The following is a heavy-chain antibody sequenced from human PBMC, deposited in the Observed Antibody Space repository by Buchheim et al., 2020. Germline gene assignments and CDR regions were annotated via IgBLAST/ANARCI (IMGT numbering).Heavy chain of an antibody. J-gene: IGHJ4*02. V-gene: IGHV3-9*01. CDR2: ITWNSGDM. Sequence: EVQLLESGGGLVQPGGSLRLSCAASGFTFSSYAMSWVRQAPGKGLEWVSHITWNSGDMGYAGSVKDRFTISRDTAKKSLYLQMSRLRPDDTALYYCAKGWYSSGPFDNWGQGTL. CDR1: GFTFSSYA. CDR3: AKGWYSSGPFDN. D-gene: IGHD6-19*01.